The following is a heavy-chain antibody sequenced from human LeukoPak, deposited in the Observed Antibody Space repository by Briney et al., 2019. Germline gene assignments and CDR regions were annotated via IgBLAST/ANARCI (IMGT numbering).Heavy chain of an antibody. D-gene: IGHD3-3*01. J-gene: IGHJ4*02. Sequence: PSETLSLTCTVSGGSISSSSYYWGWIRQPTGKGREWFGSIYYSGSTYSNPSVKSRVTISVDTSKNQFSLKLSTVTAADTAVYYCASLTYYDFWSYYLDYWGQGTLVTVSS. CDR1: GGSISSSSYY. CDR3: ASLTYYDFWSYYLDY. V-gene: IGHV4-39*01. CDR2: IYYSGST.